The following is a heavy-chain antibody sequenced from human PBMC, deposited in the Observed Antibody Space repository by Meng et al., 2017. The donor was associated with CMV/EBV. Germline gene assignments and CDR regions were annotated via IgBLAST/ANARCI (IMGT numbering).Heavy chain of an antibody. D-gene: IGHD6-13*01. V-gene: IGHV3-30-3*01. CDR2: ISYDGSNK. Sequence: GSLRLSCAASGFTFSSYAMHWVRQAPGKGQEWVAVISYDGSNKYYADSVKGRFTISRDNSKNTLYLQMNSLRAEDTAVYYCARDVSDIWQQLSYYYYGMDVWGQGTTVTVSS. CDR1: GFTFSSYA. CDR3: ARDVSDIWQQLSYYYYGMDV. J-gene: IGHJ6*02.